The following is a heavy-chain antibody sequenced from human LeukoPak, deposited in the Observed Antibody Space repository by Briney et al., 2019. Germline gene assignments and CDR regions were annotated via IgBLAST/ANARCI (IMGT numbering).Heavy chain of an antibody. V-gene: IGHV4-38-2*01. Sequence: SETLSLTCAVSGYSISSGYYWGWIRQPPGKGLEWIGSIYHSGSTYYNPSLKSRVTISVDTSKNQFSLKLSSVTAADTAVYYCARGPYYDCVWGSYRSPGFDYWGQGTLVTVSS. CDR3: ARGPYYDCVWGSYRSPGFDY. J-gene: IGHJ4*02. D-gene: IGHD3-16*02. CDR2: IYHSGST. CDR1: GYSISSGYY.